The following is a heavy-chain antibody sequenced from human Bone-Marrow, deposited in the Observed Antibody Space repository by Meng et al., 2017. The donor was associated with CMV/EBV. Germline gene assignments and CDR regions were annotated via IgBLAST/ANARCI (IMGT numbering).Heavy chain of an antibody. CDR1: GFTFDDYA. J-gene: IGHJ4*02. V-gene: IGHV3-9*01. D-gene: IGHD1-14*01. Sequence: GGSLRLSCAASGFTFDDYAMHWVRPAPGKGMEWVSGISWNSGSIGYADSVKGRFTISRDNAKNSLFLQMNSLRVDDTAVYYCGRNRVDFWGQGILVTVSS. CDR2: ISWNSGSI. CDR3: GRNRVDF.